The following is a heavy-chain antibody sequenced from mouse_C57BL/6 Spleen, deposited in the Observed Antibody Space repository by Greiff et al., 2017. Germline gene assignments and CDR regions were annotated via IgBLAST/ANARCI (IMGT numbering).Heavy chain of an antibody. CDR2: IYPGDGDT. J-gene: IGHJ2*01. CDR3: ARNYYGSSYTLYLDY. Sequence: VQLQQSGPELVKPGASVKISCKASGYAFSSSWMNWVKQRPGTGLEWIGRIYPGDGDTYYNGKFTGKATLTADKSSSTAKKQLSILTTEESAVYFCARNYYGSSYTLYLDYWGKGTTRTVSA. V-gene: IGHV1-82*01. D-gene: IGHD1-1*01. CDR1: GYAFSSSW.